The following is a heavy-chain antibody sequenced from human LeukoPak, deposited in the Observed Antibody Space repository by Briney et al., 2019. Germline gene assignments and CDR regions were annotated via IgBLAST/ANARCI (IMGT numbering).Heavy chain of an antibody. CDR3: ARTTRGYSYGAVFDI. CDR2: ISSSSSYT. Sequence: GGSLRLSCAASGFTFSSYSMNWVRQAPGKGLEWVSSISSSSSYTYYADSVKGRFTISRDNSKNSLYLQMNSLRGEDTAVYYCARTTRGYSYGAVFDIWGQGTMVTVSS. D-gene: IGHD5-18*01. J-gene: IGHJ3*02. V-gene: IGHV3-21*01. CDR1: GFTFSSYS.